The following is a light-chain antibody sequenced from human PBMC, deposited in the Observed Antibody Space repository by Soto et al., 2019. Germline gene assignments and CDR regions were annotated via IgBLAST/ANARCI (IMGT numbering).Light chain of an antibody. Sequence: EIVMTQSPATLSVSPGERATLSCRATQSIGGNLAWYQQKPGQAPRLLIYGASTGATGIPARFSGSGSGTEFTLTISSLQSEDFAAYFWQQYNIWPLTFGGGTKVEIK. J-gene: IGKJ4*01. V-gene: IGKV3D-15*01. CDR3: QQYNIWPLT. CDR2: GAS. CDR1: QSIGGN.